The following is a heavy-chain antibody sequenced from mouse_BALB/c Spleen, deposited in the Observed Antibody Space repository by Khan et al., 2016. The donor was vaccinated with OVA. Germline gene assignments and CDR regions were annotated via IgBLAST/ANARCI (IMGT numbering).Heavy chain of an antibody. CDR2: IRKKASGYTT. CDR1: GFTSSDYY. Sequence: EVELVESGGGLVEPGGSLRLSCATSGFTSSDYYMSWVRQPPGKALEWLGFIRKKASGYTTEYSASVKGRFTISRDNSQSILYLQMNSLRAEASATYYCARVDYGYGFAYWGQGTLVTVSA. CDR3: ARVDYGYGFAY. D-gene: IGHD1-2*01. J-gene: IGHJ3*01. V-gene: IGHV7-3*02.